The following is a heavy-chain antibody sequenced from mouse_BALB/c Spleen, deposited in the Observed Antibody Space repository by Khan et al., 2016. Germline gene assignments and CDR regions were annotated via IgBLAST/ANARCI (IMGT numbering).Heavy chain of an antibody. Sequence: QFQLVQSGPELKKPGETVKISCKASGYTFTNYGMSWVKQAPGKGLKWMGWINIYTGEPTYADDFKGRFAFSLETSASTAYLQINNLKNEDMATYFCARDFDYGFVYWGQGTLVTVSA. CDR2: INIYTGEP. CDR1: GYTFTNYG. D-gene: IGHD2-4*01. J-gene: IGHJ3*01. CDR3: ARDFDYGFVY. V-gene: IGHV9-1*02.